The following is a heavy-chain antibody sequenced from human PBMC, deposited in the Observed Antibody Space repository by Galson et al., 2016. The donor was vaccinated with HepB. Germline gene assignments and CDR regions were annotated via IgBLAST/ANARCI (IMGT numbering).Heavy chain of an antibody. D-gene: IGHD5-12*01. CDR1: GFTFTRYS. V-gene: IGHV3-21*01. Sequence: SLRLSCAASGFTFTRYSMNWVRQAPGKGLEWVSSISPTTSYIFYADSVKGRFTISRDNTNNSLVLQMNNLRAEDTAVYFCARAPVTWLRLAGFDSWGQGQWSPFLQ. J-gene: IGHJ3*01. CDR2: ISPTTSYI. CDR3: ARAPVTWLRLAGFDS.